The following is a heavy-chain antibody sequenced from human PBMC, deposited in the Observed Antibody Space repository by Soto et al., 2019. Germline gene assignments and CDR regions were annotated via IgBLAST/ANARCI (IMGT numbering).Heavy chain of an antibody. CDR2: ISGSGGST. Sequence: GGSLRLSCAASGFTFSSYAMSWVRQAPGKGLEWVSAISGSGGSTYYADSVKGRFTISRDNSKNTLYLQMNSLRAEDTAVYYCAKHMYYDFWSGYYGCHFDYWGQGTLVTVSS. CDR1: GFTFSSYA. V-gene: IGHV3-23*01. D-gene: IGHD3-3*01. J-gene: IGHJ4*02. CDR3: AKHMYYDFWSGYYGCHFDY.